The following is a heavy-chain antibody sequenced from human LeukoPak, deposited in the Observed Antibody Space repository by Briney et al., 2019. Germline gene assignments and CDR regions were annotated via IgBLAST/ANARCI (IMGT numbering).Heavy chain of an antibody. CDR2: INPSGGST. CDR1: GYTFTSYY. J-gene: IGHJ6*02. CDR3: ARVRVRGVLKPRYYYYGMDV. V-gene: IGHV1-46*01. D-gene: IGHD3-10*01. Sequence: VASVKVSCKASGYTFTSYYMHWVRQAPGQGLEWMGIINPSGGSTSYAQKFQGRVTMTRDTSTSTVYMELSSLRSEDTAVYYCARVRVRGVLKPRYYYYGMDVWGQGTTVTVSS.